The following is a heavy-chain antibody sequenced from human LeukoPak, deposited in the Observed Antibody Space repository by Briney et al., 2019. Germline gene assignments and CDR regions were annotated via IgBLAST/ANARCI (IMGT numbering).Heavy chain of an antibody. V-gene: IGHV3-23*01. D-gene: IGHD3-16*01. Sequence: GGSLRLSCAASGFTFSSYAMSWVRQAPGKGLEWVSAISGSGGSTYYADSVKGRFTISRDNSKNTLYLQMNSLRAEDTALYYCAKGGLRGGTYNDDFWGQGTLVTVSS. CDR1: GFTFSSYA. CDR3: AKGGLRGGTYNDDF. J-gene: IGHJ4*02. CDR2: ISGSGGST.